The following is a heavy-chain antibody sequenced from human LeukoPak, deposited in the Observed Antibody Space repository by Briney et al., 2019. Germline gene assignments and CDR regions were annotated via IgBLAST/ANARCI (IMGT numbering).Heavy chain of an antibody. CDR2: ISSSSGSM. CDR3: ARDSPVYSGSLGSYWYFDL. J-gene: IGHJ2*01. V-gene: IGHV3-48*01. D-gene: IGHD1-26*01. Sequence: QTGGSLRLSCAASGFTFNTYSMNWVRQAPGKGLEWVSYISSSSGSMYYADSVKGRFTISRDNAKNSLYLQMNSLRAEDTAVYYCARDSPVYSGSLGSYWYFDLWGRGTLATVSS. CDR1: GFTFNTYS.